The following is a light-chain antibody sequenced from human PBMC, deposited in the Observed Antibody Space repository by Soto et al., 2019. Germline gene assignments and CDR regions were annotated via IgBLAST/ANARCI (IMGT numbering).Light chain of an antibody. V-gene: IGLV2-14*03. CDR2: DVN. CDR1: NSDIGAYNF. Sequence: QPACASGSPGQSITISRTGNNSDIGAYNFVSWYQQHPGKAPKLMLYDVNIRPSGVSNRFSGSKSGNTASLTISGLQAEDEADYYCTSWTTSTTMIFGGGTKVTVL. CDR3: TSWTTSTTMI. J-gene: IGLJ2*01.